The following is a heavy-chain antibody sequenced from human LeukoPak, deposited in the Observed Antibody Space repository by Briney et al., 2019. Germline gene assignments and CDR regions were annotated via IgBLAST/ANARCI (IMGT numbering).Heavy chain of an antibody. CDR1: GFTFSDFY. Sequence: PGGSLRLSYAASGFTFSDFYMSWIRQAPGKGLEWISYISSSGSSTNYADSVKGRFTISRDNAKNSLYLQMTSLRAEDTAVYYCARDLIHRSGEADYWGQGTLVTVSS. J-gene: IGHJ4*02. CDR2: ISSSGSST. V-gene: IGHV3-11*05. CDR3: ARDLIHRSGEADY. D-gene: IGHD3-22*01.